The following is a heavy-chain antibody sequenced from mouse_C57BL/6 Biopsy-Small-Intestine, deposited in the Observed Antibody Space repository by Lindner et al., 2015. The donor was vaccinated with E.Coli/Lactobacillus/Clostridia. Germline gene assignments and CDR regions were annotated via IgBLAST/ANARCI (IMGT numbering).Heavy chain of an antibody. CDR3: AREIDNYGKTFDY. D-gene: IGHD2-1*01. J-gene: IGHJ4*01. V-gene: IGHV1-84*02. CDR1: GYTFTDYF. CDR2: INPNSGDT. Sequence: SVKVSCKTSGYTFTDYFIHWVRQAPGQGLEWMGWINPNSGDTSYAQMFHGRVTMTRDTSISTAYMELSRLRSDDTAMYYCAREIDNYGKTFDYWGQGTLVTVSS.